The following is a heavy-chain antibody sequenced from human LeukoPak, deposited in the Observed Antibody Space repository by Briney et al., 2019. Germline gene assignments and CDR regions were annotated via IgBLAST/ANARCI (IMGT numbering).Heavy chain of an antibody. CDR3: AKDENHFWSGYYSNYFDP. Sequence: PGGSLRLSCAASGFTFSNAWMSWVRQAPGKGLEWVGRIKSKTDGGTTDYAAPVKGRFTISRDNSKNTLYLQMNSLRAEDTAVYYCAKDENHFWSGYYSNYFDPWGQGTLVTVSS. J-gene: IGHJ5*02. D-gene: IGHD3-3*02. CDR1: GFTFSNAW. CDR2: IKSKTDGGTT. V-gene: IGHV3-15*01.